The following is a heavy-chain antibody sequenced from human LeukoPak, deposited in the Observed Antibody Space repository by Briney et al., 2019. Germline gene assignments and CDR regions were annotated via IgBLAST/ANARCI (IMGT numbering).Heavy chain of an antibody. D-gene: IGHD3-22*01. Sequence: SQTLSLTCGISGDSVSSNSAAWNWIRQSPSRGLEWLGRTYYRSKWFINYAPFVKSRIIINPDTPKNQVSLQLNSVTPEDTAVYYCASSGYYQEYLQHWGQGTLVTVSS. CDR3: ASSGYYQEYLQH. J-gene: IGHJ1*01. CDR1: GDSVSSNSAA. CDR2: TYYRSKWFI. V-gene: IGHV6-1*01.